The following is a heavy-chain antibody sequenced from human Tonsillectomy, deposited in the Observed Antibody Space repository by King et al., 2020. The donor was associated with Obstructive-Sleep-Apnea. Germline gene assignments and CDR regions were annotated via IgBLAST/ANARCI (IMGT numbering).Heavy chain of an antibody. Sequence: VQLVESGGAFVQPGRSLRLSCTVSGFTFCDYPMSLIRQAPGEGLEWVGSIKSRVHGRTTEYAASVQGRFTISRDDRKSIAYLQMSSLKTEDTAVYYCSTGTYYGILDVWGQGTTVTVAS. CDR1: GFTFCDYP. J-gene: IGHJ6*02. CDR3: STGTYYGILDV. V-gene: IGHV3-49*03. D-gene: IGHD3-10*01. CDR2: IKSRVHGRTT.